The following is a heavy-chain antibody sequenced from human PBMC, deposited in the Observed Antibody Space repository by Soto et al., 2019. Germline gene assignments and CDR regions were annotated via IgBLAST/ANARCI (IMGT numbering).Heavy chain of an antibody. Sequence: SETLSLTFTVSGGSVSIGNDYWSWIRQPPGKGLEWIGYIYHSGSTNYNPSLKSRLTISGDTSKDQLSLKVTSVTAADTAMYYWAGLRGKRGSPIDDWGQGTQVTVYS. CDR1: GGSVSIGNDY. V-gene: IGHV4-61*01. J-gene: IGHJ4*02. D-gene: IGHD2-15*01. CDR3: AGLRGKRGSPIDD. CDR2: IYHSGST.